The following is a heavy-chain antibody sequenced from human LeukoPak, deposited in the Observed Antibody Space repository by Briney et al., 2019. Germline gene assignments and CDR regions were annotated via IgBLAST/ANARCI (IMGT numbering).Heavy chain of an antibody. CDR2: INGDGSST. D-gene: IGHD1-26*01. Sequence: QPGGSLRLSCVASGFTFSRYWMHWVRQAPGKGLMWVSHINGDGSSTTYAGSVKGRFTISRDNAKNTLYLQMISLRAEDTAVYYCARDNTYGSFDSWGQGTLVTVSS. CDR3: ARDNTYGSFDS. V-gene: IGHV3-74*01. CDR1: GFTFSRYW. J-gene: IGHJ4*02.